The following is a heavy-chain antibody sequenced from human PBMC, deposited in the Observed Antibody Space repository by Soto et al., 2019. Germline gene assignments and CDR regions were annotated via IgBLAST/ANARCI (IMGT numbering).Heavy chain of an antibody. Sequence: QVQLVESGGGVVQPGRSLRLSCAASGFTFSSYAMHWVRQAPGKGLEWVAVISYDGSNKYYADSVKGRFTISRDNSKNTLYLQMNSLRAEDTAVYYCARAGYSSSWYGSAHYYGMDVWGQGTTVTVSS. CDR3: ARAGYSSSWYGSAHYYGMDV. J-gene: IGHJ6*02. CDR1: GFTFSSYA. CDR2: ISYDGSNK. D-gene: IGHD6-13*01. V-gene: IGHV3-30-3*01.